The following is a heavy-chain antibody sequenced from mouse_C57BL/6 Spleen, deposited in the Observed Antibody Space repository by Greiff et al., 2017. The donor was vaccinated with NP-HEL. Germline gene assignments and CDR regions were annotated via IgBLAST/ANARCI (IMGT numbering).Heavy chain of an antibody. V-gene: IGHV5-6*01. CDR1: GFTFSSFG. D-gene: IGHD2-2*01. J-gene: IGHJ2*01. Sequence: EVKLVESGGDLVKPGGSLKLSCAASGFTFSSFGMSWVRQTPDKRLEWVATISSGGSYTYYPDSVKGRFTISRDNAKNTLYLRMSTLKSEDAAMYYCASWLRVLYDYWGQGTTLTVSS. CDR3: ASWLRVLYDY. CDR2: ISSGGSYT.